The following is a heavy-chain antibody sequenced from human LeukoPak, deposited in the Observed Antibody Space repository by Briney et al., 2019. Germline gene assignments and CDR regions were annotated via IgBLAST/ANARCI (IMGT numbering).Heavy chain of an antibody. J-gene: IGHJ4*02. CDR3: GRERSAAFDY. D-gene: IGHD6-25*01. V-gene: IGHV1-69*05. Sequence: ASVKVSCKASGDTFSSDAISGVRQAPVQGLVWRGGIIPIFGTANYAQRFQSRVMSTTHESTSAPYMERSSLRSEATAVYYCGRERSAAFDYWGQGTLVTVSS. CDR2: IIPIFGTA. CDR1: GDTFSSDA.